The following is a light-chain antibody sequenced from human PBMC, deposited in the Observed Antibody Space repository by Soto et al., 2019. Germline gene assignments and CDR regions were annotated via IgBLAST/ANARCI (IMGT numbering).Light chain of an antibody. CDR3: QSYDSSLNAYV. CDR2: GNS. J-gene: IGLJ1*01. V-gene: IGLV1-40*01. Sequence: SVLXXPPSLSGXPGQRVTMSXTGXXSNFGAGYDVHWYQQLPGTAPKLLIYGNSNRPSGVPDRFSGSKSGTSASLAITGFQAEDEADYYCQSYDSSLNAYVFGTGTKVTVL. CDR1: XSNFGAGYD.